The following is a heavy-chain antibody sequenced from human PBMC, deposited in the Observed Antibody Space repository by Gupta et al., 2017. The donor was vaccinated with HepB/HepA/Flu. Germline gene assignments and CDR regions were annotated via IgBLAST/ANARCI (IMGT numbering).Heavy chain of an antibody. D-gene: IGHD2-15*01. J-gene: IGHJ2*01. CDR3: ARHLRLRGIGFYFDR. Sequence: QVQLVQSGAEVKKPGASVKVSCKASGYTFISYDISWVRQAPGQGLEWMGWSSAYNDVTKYAQEVQDRVTMTTDTSTSTVYMELRSLRSDDTAVYYCARHLRLRGIGFYFDRWGRGTLVTVSS. CDR2: SSAYNDVT. CDR1: GYTFISYD. V-gene: IGHV1-18*01.